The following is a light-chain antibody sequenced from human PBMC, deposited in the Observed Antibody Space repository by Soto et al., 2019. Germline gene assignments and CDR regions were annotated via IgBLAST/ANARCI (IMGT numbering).Light chain of an antibody. CDR2: AAS. J-gene: IGKJ4*01. CDR3: QQYNSYPLT. V-gene: IGKV1-16*02. Sequence: DIQMTQSPSSLSASVGDRVTITCRASQGISNYLAWFQQKPGKAPKSLIYAASSLQSGLPSKFSGSGSGTDITIIISRIQTEDIANYYCQQYNSYPLTVDGENYVEIK. CDR1: QGISNY.